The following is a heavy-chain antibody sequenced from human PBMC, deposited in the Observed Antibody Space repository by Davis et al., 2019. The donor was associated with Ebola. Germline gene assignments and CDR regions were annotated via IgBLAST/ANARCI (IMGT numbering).Heavy chain of an antibody. CDR2: IWDDGSNK. V-gene: IGHV3-33*01. CDR1: GFTLSGYD. Sequence: PGGSLRLSCAASGFTLSGYDMNWVRQAPGKGLQWVAVIWDDGSNKYYADSVMGRFTISRDNSKNTLYLQMNSLRAEDTAVYYCATTPQYSSGQNKPFDYWGQGTLVTVSS. D-gene: IGHD6-19*01. CDR3: ATTPQYSSGQNKPFDY. J-gene: IGHJ4*02.